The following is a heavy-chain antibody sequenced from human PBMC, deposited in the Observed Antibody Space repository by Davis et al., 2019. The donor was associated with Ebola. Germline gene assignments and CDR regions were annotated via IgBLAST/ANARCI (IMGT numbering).Heavy chain of an antibody. Sequence: KVSCKASGYTFTSYGISWVRQMPGKGLEWMGRIDPSDSYTNYSPSFQGHVTISADKSISTAYLQWSSLKASDTAMYYCARTEYYYYYMDVWGKGTTVTVSS. V-gene: IGHV5-10-1*01. CDR3: ARTEYYYYYMDV. J-gene: IGHJ6*03. CDR2: IDPSDSYT. CDR1: GYTFTSYG.